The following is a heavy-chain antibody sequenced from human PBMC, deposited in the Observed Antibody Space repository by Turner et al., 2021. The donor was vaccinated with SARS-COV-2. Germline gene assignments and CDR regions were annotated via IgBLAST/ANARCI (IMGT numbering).Heavy chain of an antibody. CDR3: ARDHYYDSSGYTLDAFDI. J-gene: IGHJ3*02. Sequence: QVRLVESGGGVVQPGRSLRLSCDASGFSFSSYGMHWVRQATGKGLEWVAVIWYDGSNKYYADSVKCRFTISRDKSKNTLYLQMNSLRAEDTAVYYCARDHYYDSSGYTLDAFDIWGQGTMVTISS. CDR1: GFSFSSYG. V-gene: IGHV3-33*01. CDR2: IWYDGSNK. D-gene: IGHD3-22*01.